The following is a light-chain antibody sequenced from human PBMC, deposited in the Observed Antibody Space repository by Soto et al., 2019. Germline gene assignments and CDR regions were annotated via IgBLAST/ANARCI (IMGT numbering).Light chain of an antibody. CDR3: QQYGSSPRIT. CDR1: QSISEF. Sequence: VVLTQSPATLSLSPGERATLSCRASQSISEFLAWYQQKPGQAPRLLIYDASNRATGTPARFSGSGSGTDFNLTISSLEAEDFAVYYCQQYGSSPRITFGQGTRLEI. V-gene: IGKV3-11*01. J-gene: IGKJ5*01. CDR2: DAS.